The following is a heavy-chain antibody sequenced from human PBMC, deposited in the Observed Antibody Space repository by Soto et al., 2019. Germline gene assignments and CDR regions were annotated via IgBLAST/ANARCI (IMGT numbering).Heavy chain of an antibody. CDR1: GGSISSGGYY. CDR2: IYYSGST. CDR3: ARVPHIWSGYYTPVYYYYYMDV. V-gene: IGHV4-31*03. J-gene: IGHJ6*03. D-gene: IGHD3-3*01. Sequence: SETLSLTCTVSGGSISSGGYYWSWIRQHPGKGLEWIGYIYYSGSTYYNPSLKSRVTISVDTSKNQFSLKLRSVTAADTAVYYCARVPHIWSGYYTPVYYYYYMDVWGKGTTVTVSS.